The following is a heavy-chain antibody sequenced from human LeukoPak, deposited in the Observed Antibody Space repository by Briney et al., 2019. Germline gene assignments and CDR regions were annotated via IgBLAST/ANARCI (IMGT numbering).Heavy chain of an antibody. CDR3: AREAGELPDPNGGLDY. D-gene: IGHD1-26*01. CDR1: GGSISSSSYY. Sequence: SETLSLTCTVSGGSISSSSYYWGWIRQPPGKGLEWIGGIYYSGSTYYNPSLKSRVTISVDTSKNQFSLKLSSVTAADTAVYYCAREAGELPDPNGGLDYWGQGTLVTVSS. J-gene: IGHJ4*02. V-gene: IGHV4-39*07. CDR2: IYYSGST.